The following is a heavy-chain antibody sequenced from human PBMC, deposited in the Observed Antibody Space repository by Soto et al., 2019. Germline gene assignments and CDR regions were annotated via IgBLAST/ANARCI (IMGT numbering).Heavy chain of an antibody. J-gene: IGHJ1*01. D-gene: IGHD6-19*01. Sequence: QVQLVESGGGVVQPGRSLRLSCAASGFTFSSYGMHWVRQAPGKRLEWVAVIWYDGSNKYYADSVKGRFTISRDNSKNTLYLQMNSLRAEDTAVYYCARENEQWLSHFQHWGQGTLVTVSS. CDR1: GFTFSSYG. V-gene: IGHV3-33*01. CDR3: ARENEQWLSHFQH. CDR2: IWYDGSNK.